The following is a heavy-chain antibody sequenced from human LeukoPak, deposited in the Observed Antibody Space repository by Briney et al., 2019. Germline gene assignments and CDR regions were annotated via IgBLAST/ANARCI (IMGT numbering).Heavy chain of an antibody. CDR2: IYYSGST. Sequence: PSETLSLTCTVSGGSISSYYWSWIRQPPGKGLEWIGYIYYSGSTNYNPSLKSRVTISVDTSKNQFSLKLSSVTAADTAVYYCARDVLLWFGPNYYYYMDVWGKGTTVTVSS. V-gene: IGHV4-59*01. J-gene: IGHJ6*03. CDR1: GGSISSYY. CDR3: ARDVLLWFGPNYYYYMDV. D-gene: IGHD3-10*01.